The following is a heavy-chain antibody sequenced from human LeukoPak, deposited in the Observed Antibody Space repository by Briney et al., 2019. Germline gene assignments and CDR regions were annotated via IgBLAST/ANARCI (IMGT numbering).Heavy chain of an antibody. J-gene: IGHJ4*02. Sequence: GASVKVSCTASGYTFTTYGITWIRQSPGQGLEWMGWISPYNGNTNYGLKFQGRLTLTTDTGTSTAYMELRSLQSDDSAVYYCTTWGGCGHWGQGTLVSVSS. CDR1: GYTFTTYG. CDR2: ISPYNGNT. CDR3: TTWGGCGH. V-gene: IGHV1-18*01. D-gene: IGHD3-16*01.